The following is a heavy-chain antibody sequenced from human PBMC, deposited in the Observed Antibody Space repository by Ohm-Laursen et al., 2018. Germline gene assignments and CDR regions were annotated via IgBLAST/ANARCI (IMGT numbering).Heavy chain of an antibody. D-gene: IGHD1-26*01. Sequence: PSQTLSLTCTVSGGSISSSSYYWGWIRQPPGKGLEWIGSIYYSGSTYYNPSLKSRVTISVDTSKNQFSLKLSSVTAADTAVYYCASVTIVGATVGYWGQGTLVTVSS. V-gene: IGHV4-39*01. CDR2: IYYSGST. CDR3: ASVTIVGATVGY. CDR1: GGSISSSSYY. J-gene: IGHJ4*02.